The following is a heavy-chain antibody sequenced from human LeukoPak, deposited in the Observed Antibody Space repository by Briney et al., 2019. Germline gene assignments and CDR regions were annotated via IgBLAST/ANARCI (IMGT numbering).Heavy chain of an antibody. D-gene: IGHD3-9*01. CDR1: GFTFSSYS. CDR3: ASIFYDILTGSDD. Sequence: GGSLRLSCAASGFTFSSYSMNWVRQAPGKGLEWVSSISSSSSYIYYADSVKGQFTISRDNAKNSLYLQMNSLRAEDTAVYYCASIFYDILTGSDDWGQGTLVTVSS. V-gene: IGHV3-21*01. J-gene: IGHJ4*02. CDR2: ISSSSSYI.